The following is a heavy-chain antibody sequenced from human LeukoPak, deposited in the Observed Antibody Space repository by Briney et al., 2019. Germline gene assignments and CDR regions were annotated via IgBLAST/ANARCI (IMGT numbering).Heavy chain of an antibody. Sequence: PGGSLRLSCAASGLTFTNYGMHWVRQAPGKGLEWVALITYDGYYKYYSDSVKGRFTISSDTSKNTLYLQMNSLRAEDTAVYYCARDLSPVVRASPMGYWGQGTPVTVSS. CDR3: ARDLSPVVRASPMGY. V-gene: IGHV3-30*03. CDR2: ITYDGYYK. CDR1: GLTFTNYG. J-gene: IGHJ4*02. D-gene: IGHD3-10*01.